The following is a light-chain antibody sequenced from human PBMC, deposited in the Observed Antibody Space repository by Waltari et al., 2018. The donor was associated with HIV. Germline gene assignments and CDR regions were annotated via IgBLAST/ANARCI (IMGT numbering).Light chain of an antibody. J-gene: IGKJ3*01. V-gene: IGKV4-1*01. Sequence: DIVMTQSPDSLAVSLGERATINCKSSQSVLYSYKNKNHIAWYQQKPGQPPRLLIYWASTRESGVPDRFSGSGSGTDFTLSISSLQAEDVAVYYCQQYYTIPWNFGPGTKVDIK. CDR3: QQYYTIPWN. CDR1: QSVLYSYKNKNH. CDR2: WAS.